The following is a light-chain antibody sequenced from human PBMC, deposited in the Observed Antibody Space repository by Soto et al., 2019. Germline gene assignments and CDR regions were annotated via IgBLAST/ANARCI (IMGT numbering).Light chain of an antibody. J-gene: IGKJ3*01. Sequence: DIQMTQSPYSLSAAVGDRVTIACRSRQNINTYFNCDQQNPEKAPKLLIFDAASLQSGVPSRFSGGGSRTDFTLTITSLQPEDFANYYFQKTYSAPFTFGPGTKVDIK. CDR1: QNINTY. CDR2: DAA. CDR3: QKTYSAPFT. V-gene: IGKV1-39*01.